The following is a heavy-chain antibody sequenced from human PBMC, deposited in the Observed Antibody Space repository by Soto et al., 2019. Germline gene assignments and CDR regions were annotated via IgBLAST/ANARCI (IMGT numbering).Heavy chain of an antibody. J-gene: IGHJ4*01. CDR3: ATSTIMGLEVAGHFDN. CDR1: GGSITESH. V-gene: IGHV4-4*07. Sequence: QVQLQESGPGLVKPSETLSLTCSVSGGSITESHWSWIRQPVGKGLEWIGRMYTRGSATYNPSLKSRVTMALDSSKNECSLKVRSVTAADTAVYYCATSTIMGLEVAGHFDNWGQGILVTVSS. D-gene: IGHD3-16*01. CDR2: MYTRGSA.